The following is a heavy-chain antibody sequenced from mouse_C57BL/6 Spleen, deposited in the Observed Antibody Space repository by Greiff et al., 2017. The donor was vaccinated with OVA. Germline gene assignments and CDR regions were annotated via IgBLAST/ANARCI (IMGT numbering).Heavy chain of an antibody. V-gene: IGHV1-47*01. CDR2: FHPYNDDT. CDR1: GYTFTTYP. D-gene: IGHD2-4*01. J-gene: IGHJ3*01. Sequence: LVESGAELVKPGASVKMSCKASGYTFTTYPIEWMKQNHGKSLEWIGNFHPYNDDTKYNEKFKGKATLTVEKSSSTVYLELSRLTSDDSAVYYCARKDYDYAWFAYWGQGTLVTVSA. CDR3: ARKDYDYAWFAY.